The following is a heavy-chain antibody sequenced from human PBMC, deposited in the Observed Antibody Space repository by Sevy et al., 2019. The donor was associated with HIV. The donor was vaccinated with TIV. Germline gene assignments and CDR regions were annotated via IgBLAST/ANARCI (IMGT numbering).Heavy chain of an antibody. CDR1: GFTFSSYS. V-gene: IGHV3-21*01. J-gene: IGHJ4*02. Sequence: GGSLRLSCAASGFTFSSYSMNWVRQAPGKGLEWVSSISSSSSYIYYADSVTGRFTISRDNAKNSLYLQMNRLRAEDTAVSYCERLDGITMVRGVIWGQGTLVTVSS. D-gene: IGHD3-10*01. CDR3: ERLDGITMVRGVI. CDR2: ISSSSSYI.